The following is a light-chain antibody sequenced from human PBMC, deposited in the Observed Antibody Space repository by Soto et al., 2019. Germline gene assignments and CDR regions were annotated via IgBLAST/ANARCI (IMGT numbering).Light chain of an antibody. CDR3: QQYHNWPRT. CDR2: GAS. Sequence: EIVMTQSPATLSVFPGERATLSCRASQSVNGNLAWYQQRRGQAPRLLIYGASTRATGIPDRFSGSGSGTEFALTISSLQSEDFASYDCQQYHNWPRTFGQGTKVEIK. J-gene: IGKJ1*01. CDR1: QSVNGN. V-gene: IGKV3-15*01.